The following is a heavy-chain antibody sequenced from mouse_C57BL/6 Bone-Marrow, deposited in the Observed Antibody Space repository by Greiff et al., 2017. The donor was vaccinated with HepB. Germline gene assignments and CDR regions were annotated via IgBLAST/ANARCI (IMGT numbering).Heavy chain of an antibody. CDR2: IDPSDSYT. CDR3: ARGDDYDRGAYAIDY. V-gene: IGHV1-69*01. D-gene: IGHD2-4*01. Sequence: QVQLQQPGAELVMPGASVKLSCKASGYTFNSYWMHWVQQRPGQGLEWIGKIDPSDSYTNYNQKFKGKSTLTVDKSSSTAYMQLSSLTSEDSAVYYCARGDDYDRGAYAIDYWGQGTSVTVSS. J-gene: IGHJ4*01. CDR1: GYTFNSYW.